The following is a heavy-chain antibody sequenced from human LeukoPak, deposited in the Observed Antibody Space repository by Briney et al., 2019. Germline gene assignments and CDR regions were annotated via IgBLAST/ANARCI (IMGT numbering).Heavy chain of an antibody. Sequence: PGRSLRLSCAASGFTFSSYGMHWVRQAPGKGLEWVAVISYDGSNKYYADSVKGRFTISRDNSKNTLYLQMNSLRAEDTAVYYCAKDWLWFGDLGYWGQGTLVTVSS. CDR1: GFTFSSYG. D-gene: IGHD3-10*01. CDR3: AKDWLWFGDLGY. CDR2: ISYDGSNK. V-gene: IGHV3-30*18. J-gene: IGHJ4*02.